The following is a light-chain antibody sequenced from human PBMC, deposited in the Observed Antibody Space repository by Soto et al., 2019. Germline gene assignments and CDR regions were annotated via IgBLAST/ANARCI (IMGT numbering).Light chain of an antibody. CDR2: WAS. V-gene: IGKV4-1*01. CDR1: QNLLYSSNNKNY. Sequence: DIVMTQSPDSLAVSLGERATINCKSSQNLLYSSNNKNYLAWYQQKPGQPPKLLIYWASTRKSGVPDRFSGSGSGTDFTLTISTLQAEDVAVYYCQQYYSTPPRTFGQGTKVEIK. J-gene: IGKJ1*01. CDR3: QQYYSTPPRT.